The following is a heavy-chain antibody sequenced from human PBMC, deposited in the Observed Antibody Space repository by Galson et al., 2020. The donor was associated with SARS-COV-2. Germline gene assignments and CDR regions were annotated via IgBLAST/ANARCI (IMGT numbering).Heavy chain of an antibody. CDR1: GGSISSSRYY. CDR3: ARQGRDEFWSGSGMTDGMNRFDP. J-gene: IGHJ5*02. Sequence: SETLSLTCTLSGGSISSSRYYWGWTRQPPGKGLEWIGSIHDTGSTYYNPSLRSRVTISVDVSKHQFSLTLNSVTAAGTTVYYCARQGRDEFWSGSGMTDGMNRFDPWGQGTLGTVSS. V-gene: IGHV4-39*01. CDR2: IHDTGST. D-gene: IGHD3-3*01.